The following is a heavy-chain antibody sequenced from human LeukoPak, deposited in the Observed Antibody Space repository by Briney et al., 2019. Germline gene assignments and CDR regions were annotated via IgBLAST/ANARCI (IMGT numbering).Heavy chain of an antibody. Sequence: ASVKVSCKASGYTFTGYYMHWVRQAPGQGLEWMGWINPNSGGTNYAQKFQGRVTMTRDTSISTAYMELSSLRSEDTAVYYCARQARKTDAFDIWGQGTMVTVSS. CDR1: GYTFTGYY. CDR2: INPNSGGT. J-gene: IGHJ3*02. CDR3: ARQARKTDAFDI. V-gene: IGHV1-2*02.